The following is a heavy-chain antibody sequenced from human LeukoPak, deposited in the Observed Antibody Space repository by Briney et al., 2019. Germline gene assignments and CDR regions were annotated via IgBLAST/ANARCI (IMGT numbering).Heavy chain of an antibody. CDR2: IYHSGST. J-gene: IGHJ4*02. V-gene: IGHV4-4*02. D-gene: IGHD4-17*01. Sequence: PSGTLSLTCAVSGGSISSSNWWSWIRQPPGKGLEWIGEIYHSGSTNYNPSLKSRVTISVDKSKTQFSLKLSSVTAADTAVYYCARHLSGGPTTGFDYWGQGTLVTVSS. CDR3: ARHLSGGPTTGFDY. CDR1: GGSISSSNW.